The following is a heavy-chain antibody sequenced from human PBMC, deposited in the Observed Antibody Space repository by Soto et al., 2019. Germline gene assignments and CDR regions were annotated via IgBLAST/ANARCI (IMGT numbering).Heavy chain of an antibody. CDR2: IYHSGST. CDR3: ARGKLEATDY. CDR1: GYSISSGYY. Sequence: SETLSLTCAVSGYSISSGYYWGWIRQPPGKGLEWIGSIYHSGSTCYNPSLKSRVTISVDTSKNQFSLKLSSVTAADTAVYYCARGKLEATDYWGQGTLVTVSS. J-gene: IGHJ4*02. V-gene: IGHV4-38-2*01. D-gene: IGHD1-1*01.